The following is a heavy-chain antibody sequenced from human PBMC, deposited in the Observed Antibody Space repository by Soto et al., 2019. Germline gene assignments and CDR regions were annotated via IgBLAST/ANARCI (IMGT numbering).Heavy chain of an antibody. Sequence: SETLSLTCTVSGGSIGSYYWSWIRQPPGKGLEWIGYIYHSGSTYCNPSLKSRVTISVDRSKNQFSLKLSSVTAADTAVYYCARTGTNLRFFYFDYWGQGTLVTVSS. CDR1: GGSIGSYY. V-gene: IGHV4-30-2*01. D-gene: IGHD1-7*01. CDR3: ARTGTNLRFFYFDY. CDR2: IYHSGST. J-gene: IGHJ4*02.